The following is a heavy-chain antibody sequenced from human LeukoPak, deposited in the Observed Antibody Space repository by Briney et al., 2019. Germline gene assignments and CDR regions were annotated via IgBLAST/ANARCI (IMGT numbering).Heavy chain of an antibody. CDR2: IYYSGST. D-gene: IGHD2-2*02. V-gene: IGHV4-30-4*01. CDR3: ASVWECSSTSCYKGNNWFDP. Sequence: SETLSLTCTVSGGSISSGDYYWSWIRQPPGKGLEWIGYIYYSGSTYYNPSLKSRVTISVDTSKNQFSLKLSSVTAADTAVYYCASVWECSSTSCYKGNNWFDPWGQGTLVTDPS. J-gene: IGHJ5*02. CDR1: GGSISSGDYY.